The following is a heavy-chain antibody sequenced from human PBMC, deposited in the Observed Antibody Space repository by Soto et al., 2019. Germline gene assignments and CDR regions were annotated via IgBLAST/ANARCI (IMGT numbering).Heavy chain of an antibody. CDR1: GFTFSSYW. CDR2: INSDGSST. Sequence: GGSLRLSCAASGFTFSSYWMHWVRQAPGKGLVWVSRINSDGSSTSYADSVKGRFTISRDNAKNTLYLQMNSLRAEDTAVYYCARWKYSSPIWPRDDYYYGMDVWGQGTTVTVSS. D-gene: IGHD6-6*01. J-gene: IGHJ6*02. V-gene: IGHV3-74*01. CDR3: ARWKYSSPIWPRDDYYYGMDV.